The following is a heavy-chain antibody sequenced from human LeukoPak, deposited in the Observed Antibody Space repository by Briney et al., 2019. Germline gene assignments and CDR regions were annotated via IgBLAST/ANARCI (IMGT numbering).Heavy chain of an antibody. D-gene: IGHD3-22*01. CDR2: ISGSGDST. Sequence: GGSLRLSCAASGFTFNTYAMSWVRQAPGKGLEWVSAISGSGDSTYYADSVKGRFTISRDNSKNTLYLQVNSLRAEDTAVYYCAKDSSTMTIWGQGTMVTVSS. CDR3: AKDSSTMTI. J-gene: IGHJ3*02. V-gene: IGHV3-23*01. CDR1: GFTFNTYA.